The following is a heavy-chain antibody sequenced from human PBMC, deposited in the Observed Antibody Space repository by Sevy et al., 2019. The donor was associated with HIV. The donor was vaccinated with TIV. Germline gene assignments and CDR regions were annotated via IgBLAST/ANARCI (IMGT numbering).Heavy chain of an antibody. V-gene: IGHV6-1*01. D-gene: IGHD3-10*01. Sequence: SQTLSLTCAISGDSVSSNSAAWNWIRQSPSRGLEWLGRTYYRSKWYNEYAVSVKSRITINPDTSKNQFSLQLNSVTPEDTAVYYCARCMVRGGGDYYYYMDVWGKGTTVTVSS. J-gene: IGHJ6*03. CDR2: TYYRSKWYN. CDR1: GDSVSSNSAA. CDR3: ARCMVRGGGDYYYYMDV.